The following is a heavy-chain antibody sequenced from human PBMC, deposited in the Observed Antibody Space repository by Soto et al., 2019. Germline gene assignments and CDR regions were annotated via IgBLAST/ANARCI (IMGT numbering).Heavy chain of an antibody. Sequence: KTSGTLSLTCAVSGGCLGRGGYSCSWIRQPPGKGLEWIGYIYHSGSTYYNPSLKSRVTISVDRSKNQFSLKLSSVTAADTAVYYCARGSSWYYDSSGYSRMVYYFDYWGQGTLVTVSS. CDR2: IYHSGST. CDR1: GGCLGRGGYS. J-gene: IGHJ4*02. CDR3: ARGSSWYYDSSGYSRMVYYFDY. V-gene: IGHV4-30-2*01. D-gene: IGHD3-22*01.